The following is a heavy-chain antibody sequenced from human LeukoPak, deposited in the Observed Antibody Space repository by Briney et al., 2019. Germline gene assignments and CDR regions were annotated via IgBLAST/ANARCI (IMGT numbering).Heavy chain of an antibody. CDR1: GYIFIRNW. CDR3: ARLGTSATYFEF. Sequence: GESLKISCEGSGYIFIRNWIVWVREMRANGLEWMAIIYPGDSDTRYSPSFQGQVTISADKSISTAYLQWSSLTASDTAMYYCARLGTSATYFEFWGQGTLVTVSS. J-gene: IGHJ4*02. V-gene: IGHV5-51*01. CDR2: IYPGDSDT. D-gene: IGHD2-15*01.